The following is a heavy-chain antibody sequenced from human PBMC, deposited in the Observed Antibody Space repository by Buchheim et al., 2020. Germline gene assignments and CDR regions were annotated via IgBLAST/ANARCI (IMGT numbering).Heavy chain of an antibody. V-gene: IGHV1-18*04. J-gene: IGHJ5*02. CDR1: GYTFTSYG. Sequence: QVQLVQSGPEVKKPGASVRVSCKPSGYTFTSYGISWVRQAPGRGLEWMAWISVDNGNTMFAQKFQDRVTLTTDTSTRTAYMELRNLRSDDAAVYYCARDRGSYIHPNYFDPWGQGTL. D-gene: IGHD1-26*01. CDR2: ISVDNGNT. CDR3: ARDRGSYIHPNYFDP.